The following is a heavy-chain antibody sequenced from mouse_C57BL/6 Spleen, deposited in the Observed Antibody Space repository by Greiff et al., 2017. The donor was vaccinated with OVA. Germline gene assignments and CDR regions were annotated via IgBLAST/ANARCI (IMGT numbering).Heavy chain of an antibody. D-gene: IGHD1-1*01. V-gene: IGHV5-6*01. CDR3: ARHDYGSSRSYWYFDV. CDR1: GFTFSSYG. Sequence: EVMLVESGGDLVKPGGSLKLSCAASGFTFSSYGMSWVRQTPDKRLEWVATISSGGSYTYSPDSVKGRFTISRDNAKNTLYLQMRSLKAEDTAMYDCARHDYGSSRSYWYFDVWGTGTTVTVSS. J-gene: IGHJ1*03. CDR2: ISSGGSYT.